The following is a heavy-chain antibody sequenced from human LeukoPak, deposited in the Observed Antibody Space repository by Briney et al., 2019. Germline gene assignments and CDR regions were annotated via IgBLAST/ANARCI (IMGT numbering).Heavy chain of an antibody. CDR3: AKNPNAEGVNYFDY. J-gene: IGHJ4*02. D-gene: IGHD2-8*01. V-gene: IGHV3-30-3*02. CDR1: GFTFSSYA. Sequence: GRSLRLSCAASGFTFSSYAMHWVRQAPGKGLEWVAVISYDGSNKYYADSVKGRFTISRDNSKNTLYLQMNSLRAEDTAVYYCAKNPNAEGVNYFDYWGQGTLVTVSS. CDR2: ISYDGSNK.